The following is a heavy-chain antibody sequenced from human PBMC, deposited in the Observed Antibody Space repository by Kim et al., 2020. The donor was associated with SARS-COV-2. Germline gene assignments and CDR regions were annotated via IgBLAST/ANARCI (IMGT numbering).Heavy chain of an antibody. CDR3: AKARAYGDYVFDY. J-gene: IGHJ4*02. D-gene: IGHD4-17*01. CDR1: GFTFSSYG. CDR2: ISYDGSNK. V-gene: IGHV3-30*18. Sequence: GGSLRLSCAASGFTFSSYGMHWVRQAPGKGLEWVAVISYDGSNKYYADSVKGRFTISRDNSKNTLYLQMNSLRAEDTAVYYCAKARAYGDYVFDYWGQGT.